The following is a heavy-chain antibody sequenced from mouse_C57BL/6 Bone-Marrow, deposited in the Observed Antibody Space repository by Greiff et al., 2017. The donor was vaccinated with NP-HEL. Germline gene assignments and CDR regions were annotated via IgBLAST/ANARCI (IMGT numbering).Heavy chain of an antibody. J-gene: IGHJ2*01. CDR3: ARCPIWALDY. V-gene: IGHV1-80*01. Sequence: QVQLQQSGAELVKPGASVKISCKASGYAFSSYWMNWVKQRPGKGLEWIGQIYPGDGDTNYNGKFKDKATLTADKSSSTAYMQLSSLTYEDSAVYYCARCPIWALDYWGQGTTLTVSS. CDR1: GYAFSSYW. CDR2: IYPGDGDT. D-gene: IGHD1-1*02.